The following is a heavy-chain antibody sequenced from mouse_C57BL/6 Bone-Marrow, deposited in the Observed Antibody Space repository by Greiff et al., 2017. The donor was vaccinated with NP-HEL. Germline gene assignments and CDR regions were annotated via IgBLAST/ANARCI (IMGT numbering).Heavy chain of an antibody. CDR3: ASLWGYAMDY. Sequence: VQLQQSGPGLVQPSQSLSISCTASGFSLTSYGVHWVRQSPGKGLEWLGLIWSGGSTDYNAAFISRLSISKDNAKSQVFFKMNSLRADDTAIYYCASLWGYAMDYWGQGTSVTVSS. V-gene: IGHV2-2*01. CDR1: GFSLTSYG. J-gene: IGHJ4*01. D-gene: IGHD1-1*02. CDR2: IWSGGST.